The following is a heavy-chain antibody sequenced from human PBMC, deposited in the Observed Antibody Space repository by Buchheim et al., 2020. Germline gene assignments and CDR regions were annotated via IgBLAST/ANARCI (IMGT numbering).Heavy chain of an antibody. V-gene: IGHV1-69*08. CDR3: ARDTEWLRLRHYYYGMDV. Sequence: QVQLVQSGAEVKKPGSSVKVSCKASGGTFSSYTISWVRQAPGQGLEWMGRIIPILGIANYAQKFQGRVTITADKSTSTAYMELSSLRSEDTAVYYCARDTEWLRLRHYYYGMDVWGQGTT. J-gene: IGHJ6*02. D-gene: IGHD5-12*01. CDR1: GGTFSSYT. CDR2: IIPILGIA.